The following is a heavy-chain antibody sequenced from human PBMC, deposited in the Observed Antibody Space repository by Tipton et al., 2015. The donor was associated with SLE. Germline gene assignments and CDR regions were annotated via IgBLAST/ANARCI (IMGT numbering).Heavy chain of an antibody. V-gene: IGHV4-59*12. D-gene: IGHD7-27*01. CDR1: GGSISSYY. J-gene: IGHJ3*02. CDR3: ARGPNWGLDDAFDI. Sequence: TLSLTCTVSGGSISSYYWSWIRQPPGKGLEWIGYIYYSGSTNYNPSLKSRVTISVDTSKNQFSLRLSSVTAADTAVYFCARGPNWGLDDAFDIWGQGTMVSVSS. CDR2: IYYSGST.